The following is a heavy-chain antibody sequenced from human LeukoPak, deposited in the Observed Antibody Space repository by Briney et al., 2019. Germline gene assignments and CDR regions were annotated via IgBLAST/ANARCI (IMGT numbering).Heavy chain of an antibody. CDR1: GFTVSSNY. D-gene: IGHD5-18*01. Sequence: SGGSLRLSCAASGFTVSSNYMSWVRQAPGKGLEWVSVIYSGGSTYYADSVKGRFTISRDNSKNTLYLQMNSLRAEDTAVYYCAKAAFHDSYGYNPFDYWGQGTLVTVSS. CDR3: AKAAFHDSYGYNPFDY. J-gene: IGHJ4*02. V-gene: IGHV3-53*05. CDR2: IYSGGST.